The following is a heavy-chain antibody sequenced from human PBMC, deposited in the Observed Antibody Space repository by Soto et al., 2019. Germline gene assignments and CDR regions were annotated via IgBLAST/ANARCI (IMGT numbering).Heavy chain of an antibody. CDR3: ARIGDGDYAEYFQH. D-gene: IGHD4-17*01. CDR2: VSTSGRST. Sequence: PGGSLRLSCSASGFIFSESTIYWVRQVPGKGLEAISAVSTSGRSTYYADSVKGRFTISRDSSKNTLYLQMSSLRAEDTAVYYCARIGDGDYAEYFQHWGQGTLVTVSS. J-gene: IGHJ1*01. V-gene: IGHV3-64*04. CDR1: GFIFSEST.